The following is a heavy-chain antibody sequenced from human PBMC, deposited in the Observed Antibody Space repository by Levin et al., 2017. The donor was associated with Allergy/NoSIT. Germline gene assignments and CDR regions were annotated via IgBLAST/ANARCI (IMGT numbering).Heavy chain of an antibody. D-gene: IGHD5-18*01. V-gene: IGHV3-30*18. CDR3: AKGSHSIQLWYNCFDP. CDR1: GFTFSSYG. Sequence: LSLTCAASGFTFSSYGMHWVRQAPGKGLEWVAVISYDGADKYYADSVQGRFTIFRDNSKKTLYLQMNSLRTEDTAVYYCAKGSHSIQLWYNCFDPWGQGTLVTVSS. CDR2: ISYDGADK. J-gene: IGHJ5*02.